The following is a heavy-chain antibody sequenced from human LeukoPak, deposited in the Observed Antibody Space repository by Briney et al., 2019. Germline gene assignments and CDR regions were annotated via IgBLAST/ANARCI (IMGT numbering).Heavy chain of an antibody. V-gene: IGHV3-9*01. CDR3: AFVYDSSGYYAFDI. Sequence: GGSLRLSCAASGFTFDDYAMHWVRQAPGKGLEWVSGISWNSGSIGYADSVKGRFTISRDNAKNSLYLQMNSLRAEDTAVYYCAFVYDSSGYYAFDIWGQGTMVTVSS. D-gene: IGHD3-22*01. J-gene: IGHJ3*02. CDR1: GFTFDDYA. CDR2: ISWNSGSI.